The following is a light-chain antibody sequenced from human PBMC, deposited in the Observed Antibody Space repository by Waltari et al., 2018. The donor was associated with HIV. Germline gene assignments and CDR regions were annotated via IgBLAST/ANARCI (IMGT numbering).Light chain of an antibody. J-gene: IGLJ1*01. CDR1: SPNIEHDN. V-gene: IGLV1-47*01. CDR2: MTI. Sequence: VLTQPTSASGTPGQRVTISCSGSSPNIEHDNVYSYQQLPGTTPKLLIDMTIQRPSGVPERVAGAKSGTSAYLAISGLRSEDEADYYCVGGDASLSAYVFGAGTKVTVL. CDR3: VGGDASLSAYV.